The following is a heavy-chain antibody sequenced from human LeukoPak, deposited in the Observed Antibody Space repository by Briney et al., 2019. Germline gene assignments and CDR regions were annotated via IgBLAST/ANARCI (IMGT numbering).Heavy chain of an antibody. V-gene: IGHV3-30-3*01. CDR1: GFTFSSYA. D-gene: IGHD2-15*01. Sequence: GGSLRLSCAASGFTFSSYAMHWVRQAPGKGLEWVAVISYDGSNKYYADSVKGRFTISRDNSKNTLYLQMNSLRAEDTAVYYCARDCGGSCYYAFDIWGQGTMVTVSS. CDR2: ISYDGSNK. CDR3: ARDCGGSCYYAFDI. J-gene: IGHJ3*02.